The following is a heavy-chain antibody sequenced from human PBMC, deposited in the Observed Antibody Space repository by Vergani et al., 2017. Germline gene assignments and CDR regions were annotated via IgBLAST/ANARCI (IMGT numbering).Heavy chain of an antibody. CDR2: TRNKANSYTT. CDR3: ARLGYCSSTTCRQAFDI. V-gene: IGHV3-72*01. CDR1: GFTFRSYG. D-gene: IGHD2-2*01. Sequence: VQLVESGGGVVQPGGSLRLSCAASGFTFRSYGMHWVRQAPGKGLEWVGRTRNKANSYTTEYAASVKGRFTISRDDSKNSLYLQMNSLKIEDTAVYYCARLGYCSSTTCRQAFDIWGQGTMVTVS. J-gene: IGHJ3*02.